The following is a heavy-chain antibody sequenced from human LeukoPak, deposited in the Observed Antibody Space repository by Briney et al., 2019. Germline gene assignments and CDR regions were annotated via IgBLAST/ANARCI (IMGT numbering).Heavy chain of an antibody. D-gene: IGHD2-21*02. CDR3: VHCGGDCYPCCGMDV. J-gene: IGHJ6*02. CDR1: GFTFGDYA. CDR2: ISWNSGSI. Sequence: PGGSLRLSCAASGFTFGDYAMRWVRQAPGKGLGWVSGISWNSGSIGYADSVKGRFTICRDNSKNTLYLQMNSLRAEDTAVYYCVHCGGDCYPCCGMDVWGQGTTVTVSS. V-gene: IGHV3-9*01.